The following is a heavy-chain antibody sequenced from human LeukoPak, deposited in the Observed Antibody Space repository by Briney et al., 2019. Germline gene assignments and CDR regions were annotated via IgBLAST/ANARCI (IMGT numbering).Heavy chain of an antibody. V-gene: IGHV5-51*01. CDR2: IYPGDSDT. CDR1: GYSFTSYW. J-gene: IGHJ4*02. Sequence: GESLKISCKGSGYSFTSYWIGWVRQMPGKGLEWMGIIYPGDSDTRYSPSFQGQVTISADKSISTAYLQWSSLKASDTAMYYCARLPNYGSGRHAGHFMDYWGQGTLVTVSS. D-gene: IGHD3-10*01. CDR3: ARLPNYGSGRHAGHFMDY.